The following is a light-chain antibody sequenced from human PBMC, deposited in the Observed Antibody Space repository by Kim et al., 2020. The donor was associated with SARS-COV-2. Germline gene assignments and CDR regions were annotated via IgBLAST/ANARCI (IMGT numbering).Light chain of an antibody. CDR3: QQRSDWPLT. J-gene: IGKJ4*01. CDR2: GSY. V-gene: IGKV3-11*01. CDR1: QSISSY. Sequence: PGDTATLSCRASQSISSYLAWYQQKPGQAPRLIIYGSYNRATGIPVRFSGSRSGTDFTLTISSLEPEDFAVYFCQQRSDWPLTFGGGTKVEMK.